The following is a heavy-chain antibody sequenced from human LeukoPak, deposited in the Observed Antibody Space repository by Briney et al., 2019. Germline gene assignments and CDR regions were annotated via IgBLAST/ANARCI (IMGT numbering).Heavy chain of an antibody. V-gene: IGHV3-30*02. CDR3: AKGQQQLPPAAFDY. J-gene: IGHJ4*02. Sequence: GGSLRLSCAASGFTFSSYGMHWVRQAPGKGLEWVAFIRYDGSNKYYADSVKGRFTISRDNSKNTLYLQMNSLRAEDTAVYYCAKGQQQLPPAAFDYWGQGTLVTVSS. CDR2: IRYDGSNK. CDR1: GFTFSSYG. D-gene: IGHD6-13*01.